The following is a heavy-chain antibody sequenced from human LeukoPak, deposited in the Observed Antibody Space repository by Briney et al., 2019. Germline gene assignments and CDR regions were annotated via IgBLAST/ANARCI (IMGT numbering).Heavy chain of an antibody. CDR3: AREDLENYSSSWYGWWDP. CDR1: GGPISSGGYY. J-gene: IGHJ5*02. CDR2: IYYSGST. V-gene: IGHV4-31*03. Sequence: SETLSLTCTVSGGPISSGGYYWSWIRQHPGKGLEWIGYIYYSGSTYYNPSLKSRVTISVDTSKNQFSLKLSSVTAADTAVYYCAREDLENYSSSWYGWWDPWGQGTLVTVSS. D-gene: IGHD6-13*01.